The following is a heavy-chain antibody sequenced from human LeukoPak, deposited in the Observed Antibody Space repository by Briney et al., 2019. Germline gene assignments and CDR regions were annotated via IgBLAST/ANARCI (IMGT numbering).Heavy chain of an antibody. D-gene: IGHD3-10*01. Sequence: SETLSLTCAVSGGSISSGGYSWNWIRQPPGKGLEWIGYIYHSGSTYYNPSLKSRVTISVDRSKNQLSLKLSSVTAADTAVYYCARGYYGSGSYSWFDPWGQGTLVTVSS. CDR3: ARGYYGSGSYSWFDP. V-gene: IGHV4-30-2*01. J-gene: IGHJ5*02. CDR1: GGSISSGGYS. CDR2: IYHSGST.